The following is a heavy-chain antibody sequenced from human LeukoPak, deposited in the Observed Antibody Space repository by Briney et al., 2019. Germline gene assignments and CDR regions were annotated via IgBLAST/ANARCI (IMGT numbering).Heavy chain of an antibody. CDR3: AGYSGYDLYYYYGMDV. V-gene: IGHV4-39*01. Sequence: PSETLSLTCTVSGGSISSSSYYWGWIRQPPGKGLEWIGSIYYSGSTHYNPSLKSRVTISVDTSKNQFSLKLSSVTAADTAVYYCAGYSGYDLYYYYGMDVWGQGTTVTVSS. CDR1: GGSISSSSYY. CDR2: IYYSGST. J-gene: IGHJ6*02. D-gene: IGHD5-12*01.